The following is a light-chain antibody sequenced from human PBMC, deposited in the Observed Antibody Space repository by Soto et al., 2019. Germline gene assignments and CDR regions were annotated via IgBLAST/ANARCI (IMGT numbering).Light chain of an antibody. CDR2: LGS. Sequence: DIVMTQSPLSLPVTPGEPASISCRSRQSLLHSNGYNYLHWYLQKPGQSPQLLIYLGSNRASGVPDMFSGSGSGTDFTVKISRVEAEDVGVYSCMQALQATPYPFGQGTKLEIK. CDR3: MQALQATPYP. CDR1: QSLLHSNGYNY. V-gene: IGKV2-28*01. J-gene: IGKJ2*01.